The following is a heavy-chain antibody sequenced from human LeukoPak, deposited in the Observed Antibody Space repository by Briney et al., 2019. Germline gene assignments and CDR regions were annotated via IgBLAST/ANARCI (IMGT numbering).Heavy chain of an antibody. CDR2: IIPIFGTA. D-gene: IGHD5-18*01. CDR3: ARVSASGTAMANDFDY. CDR1: GGTFSSYA. J-gene: IGHJ4*02. V-gene: IGHV1-69*05. Sequence: GASVKVSCKASGGTFSSYAISWVRQAPGQGLEWMGGIIPIFGTANYAQKFQGRVTMTRDTSTSTVYMELSSLRSEDTAVYYCARVSASGTAMANDFDYWGQGTLVTVSS.